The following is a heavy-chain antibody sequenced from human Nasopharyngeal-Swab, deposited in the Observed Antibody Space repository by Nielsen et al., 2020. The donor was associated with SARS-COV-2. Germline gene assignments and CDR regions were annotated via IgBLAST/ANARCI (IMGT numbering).Heavy chain of an antibody. D-gene: IGHD6-25*01. Sequence: GESLKISCAASGFSFRDYAMHWVRQAPGKGLEWVAVIWYDGSEKYYVDSVKGRFTISRDNSKNTLYLQMNSLRAEDTAVYYCARDPPFSGWTLESWGQGTLVTVSS. CDR2: IWYDGSEK. CDR3: ARDPPFSGWTLES. V-gene: IGHV3-33*01. CDR1: GFSFRDYA. J-gene: IGHJ4*02.